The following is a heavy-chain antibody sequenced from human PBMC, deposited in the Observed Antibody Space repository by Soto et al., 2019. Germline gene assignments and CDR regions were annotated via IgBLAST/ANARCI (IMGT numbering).Heavy chain of an antibody. CDR2: IYHSGGA. V-gene: IGHV4-30-2*01. J-gene: IGHJ4*02. D-gene: IGHD3-22*01. CDR3: AGDSRNGYYLEY. CDR1: GDSISSGGYS. Sequence: QLQLQESGSGLVKPSQTLSLTCAVSGDSISSGGYSWNWIRQPPGKGLEWIGNIYHSGGADYNPSLKSRVTITVDSSNNQFSLNLRSVTAADTAVYYCAGDSRNGYYLEYWGQGTLVTVSS.